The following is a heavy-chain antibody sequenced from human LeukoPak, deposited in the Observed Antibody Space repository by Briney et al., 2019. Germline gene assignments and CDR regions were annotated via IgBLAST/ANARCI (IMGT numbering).Heavy chain of an antibody. D-gene: IGHD3-3*01. CDR2: IYYSGST. Sequence: SETLSLTCTVSGVSISSYYWSWIRQPPGKGLEWIGYIYYSGSTNYNPSLKSRVTISVDTSKNQFSLKLSSVTAADTAVYYCARVGDYDFWSGYYIGAFDIWGQGTMVTVSS. CDR1: GVSISSYY. J-gene: IGHJ3*02. V-gene: IGHV4-59*01. CDR3: ARVGDYDFWSGYYIGAFDI.